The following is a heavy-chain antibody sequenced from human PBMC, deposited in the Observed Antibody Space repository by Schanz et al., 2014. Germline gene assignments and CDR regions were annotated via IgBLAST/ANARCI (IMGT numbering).Heavy chain of an antibody. CDR1: GFTFSSYA. CDR3: ARGGPAYYFDD. V-gene: IGHV3-23*04. CDR2: ISGSGGNT. Sequence: EVHLVESGGGLVQPGGSLRLSCAASGFTFSSYAMSWVRQAPGKGLEWVSAISGSGGNTYYADSVKGRFTISRDNSKNTVYIQMNSLRAEDTAVYYCARGGPAYYFDDWGQGTLVTVSS. J-gene: IGHJ4*02.